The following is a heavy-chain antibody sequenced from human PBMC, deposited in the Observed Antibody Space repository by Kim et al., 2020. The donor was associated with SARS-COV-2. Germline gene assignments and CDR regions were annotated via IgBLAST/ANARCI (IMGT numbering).Heavy chain of an antibody. D-gene: IGHD4-17*01. CDR2: IHYSGVT. CDR1: VGSVRNSAYY. Sequence: SETLSLTCSVSVGSVRNSAYYWGWFRQPPGKRLEWIGRIHYSGVTDYNLSLKSRVTISTDTSKNQFSLKVTSVTSADTATYFCAKLGDFGGNGFDFDNWGQGTLVTVSS. V-gene: IGHV4-39*01. CDR3: AKLGDFGGNGFDFDN. J-gene: IGHJ4*02.